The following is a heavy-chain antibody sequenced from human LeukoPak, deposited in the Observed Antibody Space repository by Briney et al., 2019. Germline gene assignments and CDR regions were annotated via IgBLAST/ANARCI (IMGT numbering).Heavy chain of an antibody. Sequence: ASVTVSCKASGYTFTGYYMHWVRQAPGQELEWMGWINPNSGGTNYAQKFQGRVTMTRDTSISTAYMELSRLRSDDTAVYYCARDLNYFPLDYWGQGTLVTVSS. D-gene: IGHD1-7*01. CDR1: GYTFTGYY. CDR3: ARDLNYFPLDY. CDR2: INPNSGGT. V-gene: IGHV1-2*02. J-gene: IGHJ4*02.